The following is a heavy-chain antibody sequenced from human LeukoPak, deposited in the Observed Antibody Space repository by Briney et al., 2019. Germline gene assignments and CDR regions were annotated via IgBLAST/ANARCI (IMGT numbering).Heavy chain of an antibody. V-gene: IGHV1-2*02. CDR2: VNPNIGGT. Sequence: ARPKLSCTPSGYTFTGYDMTGARYGPGQGIEWMGWVNPNIGGTTYTPKFQGRDTMTRYTSISTAYMELRRLRSDDTAVYYCARGDIYDSSGLLTDWGQETLLTLSS. D-gene: IGHD3-22*01. CDR3: ARGDIYDSSGLLTD. CDR1: GYTFTGYD. J-gene: IGHJ4*02.